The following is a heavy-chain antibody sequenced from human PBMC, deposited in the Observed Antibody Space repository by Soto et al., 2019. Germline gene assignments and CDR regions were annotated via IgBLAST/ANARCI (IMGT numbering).Heavy chain of an antibody. CDR1: GFTFSSYA. Sequence: GGSLRLSCAASGFTFSSYAMSWVRQAPGKGLEWVSAISGSGGTTYYADSVKGRFTFSRDNSKNTLYLQMNSLRAEDTAVYYCAKTANGWFSAFDSWGQGTMVTVSS. CDR3: AKTANGWFSAFDS. J-gene: IGHJ3*02. D-gene: IGHD6-19*01. V-gene: IGHV3-23*01. CDR2: ISGSGGTT.